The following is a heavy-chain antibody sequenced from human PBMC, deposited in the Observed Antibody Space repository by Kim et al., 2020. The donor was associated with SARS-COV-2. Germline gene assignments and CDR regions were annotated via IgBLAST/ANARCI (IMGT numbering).Heavy chain of an antibody. CDR2: LSNSGTT. CDR1: GASIDSSDSY. CDR3: SRQTLPSLWFGALRDF. J-gene: IGHJ4*01. Sequence: SETLSLTCAVSGASIDSSDSYWGWIRQPPGKGLEWIGSLSNSGTTYYNPSLKSRVTTSADTARNQFSLKMTSATAADTALYYWSRQTLPSLWFGALRDF. V-gene: IGHV4-39*01. D-gene: IGHD3-10*01.